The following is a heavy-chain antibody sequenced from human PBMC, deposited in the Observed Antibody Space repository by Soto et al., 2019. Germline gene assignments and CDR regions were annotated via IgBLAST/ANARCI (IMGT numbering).Heavy chain of an antibody. CDR2: IYYSGST. Sequence: SETLSLTCTVSGGSISSYYWSWIRQPPGKGLEWIGYIYYSGSTNYNPSLKSRVTISVDTSKNQFSLKLSSVTAADTAVYYCARGSITMVRGVIIPFNWFDPWGQGTLVTVSS. V-gene: IGHV4-59*01. D-gene: IGHD3-10*01. J-gene: IGHJ5*02. CDR3: ARGSITMVRGVIIPFNWFDP. CDR1: GGSISSYY.